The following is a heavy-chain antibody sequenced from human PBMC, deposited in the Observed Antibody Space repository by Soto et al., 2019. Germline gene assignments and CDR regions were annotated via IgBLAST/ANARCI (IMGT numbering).Heavy chain of an antibody. CDR3: AREASVRYSYGKSYYFDY. D-gene: IGHD5-18*01. J-gene: IGHJ4*01. CDR1: GGSISSSNW. Sequence: QVQLQESGPGLVKPSGTLSLTCAVSGGSISSSNWWSWVRQPPGKGLEWIGEIYHSGSTNYNPSLKSRVNISVDKSKNQFSLTLSSVTAADTAVYYCAREASVRYSYGKSYYFDYWGQEPWSPSPQ. CDR2: IYHSGST. V-gene: IGHV4-4*02.